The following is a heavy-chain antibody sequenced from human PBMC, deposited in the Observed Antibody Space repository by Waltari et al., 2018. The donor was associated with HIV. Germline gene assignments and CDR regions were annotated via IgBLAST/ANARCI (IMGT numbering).Heavy chain of an antibody. D-gene: IGHD1-1*01. Sequence: QVQLQESGPGLVKPSETLSLTCTVSGGSISSYYWSWIRQPPGKGLEWIGYIYYSGSTNYNPSLKSRVTISVDTSKNQFSLKLSSVTAADTSVYYCARVERSYYYYGMDVWGQGTTVTVSS. CDR3: ARVERSYYYYGMDV. CDR2: IYYSGST. CDR1: GGSISSYY. V-gene: IGHV4-59*01. J-gene: IGHJ6*02.